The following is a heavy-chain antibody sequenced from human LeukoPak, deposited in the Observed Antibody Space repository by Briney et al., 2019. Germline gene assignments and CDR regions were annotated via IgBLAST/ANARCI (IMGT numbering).Heavy chain of an antibody. CDR2: ISGTSSYI. V-gene: IGHV3-21*01. D-gene: IGHD3-16*01. CDR3: ARDKSWGAPYYFDY. J-gene: IGHJ4*02. Sequence: KPGGSLRLSCAVSGFTLSSYTMNWVRQAPGKGLEWVSSISGTSSYIYYADPVKGRFTISRDNAKNSLYLQMDSLRAEDTAVYYCARDKSWGAPYYFDYWGQGTLVTVSS. CDR1: GFTLSSYT.